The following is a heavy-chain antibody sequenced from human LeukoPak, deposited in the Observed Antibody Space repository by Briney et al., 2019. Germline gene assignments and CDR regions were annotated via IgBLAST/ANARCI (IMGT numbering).Heavy chain of an antibody. CDR1: GGSISSHY. J-gene: IGHJ4*02. D-gene: IGHD6-6*01. V-gene: IGHV4-59*11. CDR2: IYYSGST. Sequence: SETLSLTCTVSGGSISSHYWSWIRQPSGKGLEWIGYIYYSGSTNYNPSLKSRVTVSVDTSKNQFSLKLSSVTAADTAVYYCASVSSIAARPDYFDYWGQGTLVTVSS. CDR3: ASVSSIAARPDYFDY.